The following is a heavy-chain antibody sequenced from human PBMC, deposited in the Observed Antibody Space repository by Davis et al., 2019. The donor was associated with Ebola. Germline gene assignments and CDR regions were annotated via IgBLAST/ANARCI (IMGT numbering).Heavy chain of an antibody. CDR2: INPNSGGT. Sequence: ASVKVSCKASGYTFTGYYMHWVRQAPGQGLEWMGWINPNSGGTNYAQKFQGRVTMTRDTSISTAYMELSSLRSEDTAVYYCARSGALDWLPHYWGQGTLVTVSS. CDR3: ARSGALDWLPHY. V-gene: IGHV1-2*02. J-gene: IGHJ4*02. CDR1: GYTFTGYY. D-gene: IGHD3/OR15-3a*01.